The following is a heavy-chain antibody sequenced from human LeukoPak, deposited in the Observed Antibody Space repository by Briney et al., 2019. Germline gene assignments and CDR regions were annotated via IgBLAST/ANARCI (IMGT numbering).Heavy chain of an antibody. CDR3: ARAPEAAAALDY. V-gene: IGHV4-39*01. Sequence: SETLSLTCTVSGGSISSSSYYWGWIRQPPGKGLEWIGSIYYSGSTYYNPSLKSRVTISVDTSKNQFSLKLSSVTAADTAVYYCARAPEAAAALDYWGQGTLVTVSS. D-gene: IGHD6-13*01. CDR1: GGSISSSSYY. CDR2: IYYSGST. J-gene: IGHJ4*02.